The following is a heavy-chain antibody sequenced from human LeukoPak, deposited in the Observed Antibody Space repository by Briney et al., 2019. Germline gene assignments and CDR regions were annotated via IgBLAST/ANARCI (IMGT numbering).Heavy chain of an antibody. V-gene: IGHV3-48*03. D-gene: IGHD4-23*01. J-gene: IGHJ4*02. Sequence: GGSLRLSCAASGFTFSSYEMNWVRQAPGKGLEWVSYISSSGSTIYYADSVKGRFTISRDNSKNTLYLQMNSLRAEDTAVYYCAKSAPDYGGNGEGGQGTLVTVSS. CDR3: AKSAPDYGGNGE. CDR2: ISSSGSTI. CDR1: GFTFSSYE.